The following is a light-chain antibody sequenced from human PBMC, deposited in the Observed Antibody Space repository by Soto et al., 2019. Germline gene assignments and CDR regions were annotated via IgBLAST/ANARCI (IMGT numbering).Light chain of an antibody. V-gene: IGKV3-11*01. Sequence: EIVLTQSPATLSFSPLERATLSCMASQSVSSYLAWYQQKPGQAPRLLIYDASNRATGIPARFSGSGSGTDFTLTINSLEPEDFAVYYCQQRKNWLTFGGGTKVDIK. CDR1: QSVSSY. CDR3: QQRKNWLT. CDR2: DAS. J-gene: IGKJ4*01.